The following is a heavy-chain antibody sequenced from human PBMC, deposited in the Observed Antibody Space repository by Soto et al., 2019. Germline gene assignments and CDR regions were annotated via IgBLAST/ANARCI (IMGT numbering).Heavy chain of an antibody. Sequence: ASVKVSCKASGYTFTSYAMHWVRQAPGQRLEWMGWINAGNGNTKYSQKFQGRVTITRDTSASTAYMELSSLRSEDTAVYYCARDQLLSKYYYYGMDVWGQGTTVTVSS. J-gene: IGHJ6*02. D-gene: IGHD2-2*01. CDR2: INAGNGNT. CDR1: GYTFTSYA. V-gene: IGHV1-3*01. CDR3: ARDQLLSKYYYYGMDV.